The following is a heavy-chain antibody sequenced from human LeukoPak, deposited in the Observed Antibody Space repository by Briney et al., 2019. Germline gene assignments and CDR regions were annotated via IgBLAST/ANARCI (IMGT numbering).Heavy chain of an antibody. J-gene: IGHJ5*02. CDR3: AGGRVGDRRSWFDP. D-gene: IGHD3-10*01. Sequence: ASVNVSCKASGYTFTSNFIHWVRQAPGQGLEWMGIINPSGGATNYAQKFEGRVTMTRDTSTNTVYIELSGLKSDDTAVYYCAGGRVGDRRSWFDPWGQGTLVTVSS. CDR1: GYTFTSNF. V-gene: IGHV1-46*01. CDR2: INPSGGAT.